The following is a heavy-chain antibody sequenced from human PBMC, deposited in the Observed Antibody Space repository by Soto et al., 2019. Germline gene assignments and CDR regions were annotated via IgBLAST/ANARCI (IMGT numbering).Heavy chain of an antibody. CDR1: GYTFTSYY. J-gene: IGHJ6*02. CDR3: ARDRGIAVAEYYYGMDV. V-gene: IGHV1-46*01. Sequence: ASVKVSCKASGYTFTSYYMHWVRQAPGQGLEWMGIINPSGGSTSYAQKFQGRVTMTRDTSTSTVYMELSSLRSEDTAVYYCARDRGIAVAEYYYGMDVWGQGTTVTVSS. CDR2: INPSGGST. D-gene: IGHD6-19*01.